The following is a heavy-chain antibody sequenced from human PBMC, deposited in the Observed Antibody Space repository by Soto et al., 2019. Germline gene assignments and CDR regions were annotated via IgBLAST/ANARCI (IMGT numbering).Heavy chain of an antibody. J-gene: IGHJ4*02. CDR3: ARDRGSRLLEWLLED. D-gene: IGHD3-3*01. CDR1: GFTFSNYG. V-gene: IGHV3-33*01. Sequence: QEQLVESGGGVVQPGRSLRLSCATSGFTFSNYGMYWVRQAPGKGLEWVAVIWYDGSDKYYADSVKGRFTISRDNSKNTLYLQFNSLRAEDTAVYYCARDRGSRLLEWLLEDWGQGTLVTVSS. CDR2: IWYDGSDK.